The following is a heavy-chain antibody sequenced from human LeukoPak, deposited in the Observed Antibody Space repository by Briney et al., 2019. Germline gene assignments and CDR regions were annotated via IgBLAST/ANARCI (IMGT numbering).Heavy chain of an antibody. CDR2: INPSGGST. Sequence: ASVKVSCTASGYTFTSYYMHWVRQAPGQGLEWMGIINPSGGSTSYAQKFQGRVTMTRDTSTSTVYMELSSLRSEDTAVYYCARDTVVTPTSGGMDVWGQGTTVTVFS. J-gene: IGHJ6*02. D-gene: IGHD4-23*01. V-gene: IGHV1-46*01. CDR3: ARDTVVTPTSGGMDV. CDR1: GYTFTSYY.